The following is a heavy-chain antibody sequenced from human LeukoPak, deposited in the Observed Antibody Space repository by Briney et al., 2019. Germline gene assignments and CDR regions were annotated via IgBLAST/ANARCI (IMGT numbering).Heavy chain of an antibody. CDR1: GGSVSSYS. CDR2: AYTSGTT. Sequence: PSETLSLTCTVSGGSVSSYSWSWIRQSAGKGLEWIGRAYTSGTTNYNPSLKSRVTMSVDTSKNQFSVKLRSVTAADTAVYYCAKGSGYEAQYYYYYMDVWGKGTTVTTSS. D-gene: IGHD5-12*01. V-gene: IGHV4-4*07. CDR3: AKGSGYEAQYYYYYMDV. J-gene: IGHJ6*03.